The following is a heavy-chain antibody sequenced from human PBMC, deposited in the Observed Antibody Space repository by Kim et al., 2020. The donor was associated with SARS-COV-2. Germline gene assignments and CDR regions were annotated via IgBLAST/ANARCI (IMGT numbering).Heavy chain of an antibody. J-gene: IGHJ5*02. CDR3: ARCGLLWSFGWFDP. CDR2: SSAYNGNT. CDR1: GYTFTSYG. D-gene: IGHD3-10*01. V-gene: IGHV1-18*01. Sequence: ASVKVSCKASGYTFTSYGISWVRQAPGQGLEWMGWSSAYNGNTNYAQKLQGRVTMTTDTSTSTAYMELRSLRSDDTAVYYCARCGLLWSFGWFDPWGQGTLVTVSS.